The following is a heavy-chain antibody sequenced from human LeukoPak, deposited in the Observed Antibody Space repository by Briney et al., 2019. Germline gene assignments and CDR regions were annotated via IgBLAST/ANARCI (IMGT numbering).Heavy chain of an antibody. CDR3: ARAHPPRGYDLGDFDY. J-gene: IGHJ4*02. V-gene: IGHV3-11*06. D-gene: IGHD5-12*01. CDR1: GFTFSDYY. CDR2: ISSSSSYT. Sequence: GGSLRLSCAASGFTFSDYYMSWIRQAPGKGLEGGSYISSSSSYTNYADSVKGRFTMSRDNAKNSLYLQMNSLRAEDTAVYYCARAHPPRGYDLGDFDYWGQGTLVTVSS.